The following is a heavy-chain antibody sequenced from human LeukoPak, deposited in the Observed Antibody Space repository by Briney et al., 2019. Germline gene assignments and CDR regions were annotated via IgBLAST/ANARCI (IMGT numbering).Heavy chain of an antibody. D-gene: IGHD2-2*01. J-gene: IGHJ4*02. Sequence: GGSLRLSCAASGFTFSSYRMNWVRQAPGKGLEWVSSISSRSSYIYYADSVKGRFTISRDNAQNSLYLQMNSLRAEDTAVYYCARDLSDENQLRLAAPFDYWGQGTLVTVSS. CDR2: ISSRSSYI. CDR3: ARDLSDENQLRLAAPFDY. V-gene: IGHV3-21*01. CDR1: GFTFSSYR.